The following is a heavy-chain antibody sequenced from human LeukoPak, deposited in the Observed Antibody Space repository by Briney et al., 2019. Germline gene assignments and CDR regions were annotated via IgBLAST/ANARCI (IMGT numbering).Heavy chain of an antibody. Sequence: GGSLRLSCAASGFTFSTYAMSWVRQAPGKGLEWVSSISGSGGSTYYADSVKGRFTISRDNSKNTLYLQMNSLRAEDTAVYYCAKQRGTAMVGYYFDYWGQGTLVTVSS. J-gene: IGHJ4*02. D-gene: IGHD5-18*01. CDR2: ISGSGGST. V-gene: IGHV3-23*01. CDR1: GFTFSTYA. CDR3: AKQRGTAMVGYYFDY.